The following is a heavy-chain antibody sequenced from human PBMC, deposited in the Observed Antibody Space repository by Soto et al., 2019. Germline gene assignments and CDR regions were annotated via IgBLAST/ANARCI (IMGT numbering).Heavy chain of an antibody. V-gene: IGHV3-30*03. D-gene: IGHD1-26*01. J-gene: IGHJ4*02. CDR3: ARSVGPTDY. CDR1: GFTFSSYG. Sequence: QVQLVESGGGVVQPGRSLRLSCAASGFTFSSYGMHWVRQAPGKGLEWVAVISYDGSNKYYADSVKGRFTISRDNSKNTLYLQMNSLRAEDTAVYYCARSVGPTDYWGQGTLVTVSS. CDR2: ISYDGSNK.